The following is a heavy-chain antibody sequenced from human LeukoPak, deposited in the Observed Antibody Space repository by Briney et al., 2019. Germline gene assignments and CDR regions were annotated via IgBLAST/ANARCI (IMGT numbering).Heavy chain of an antibody. CDR2: IYSGGST. CDR3: ARGYYDFWSGPQNYGMDV. Sequence: SGGSLRLSCAASGFTVSSNYMSWVRQAPGKGLEWVSVIYSGGSTYYADSVKGRFTISRDNSKNTLYLQMNSLRAEDTAAYYCARGYYDFWSGPQNYGMDVWGQGTTVTVSS. D-gene: IGHD3-3*01. CDR1: GFTVSSNY. V-gene: IGHV3-66*01. J-gene: IGHJ6*02.